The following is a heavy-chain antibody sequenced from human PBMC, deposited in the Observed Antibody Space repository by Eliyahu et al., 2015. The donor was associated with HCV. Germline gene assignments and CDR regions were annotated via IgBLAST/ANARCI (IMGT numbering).Heavy chain of an antibody. CDR1: GFPFXNYA. V-gene: IGHV3-23*01. CDR2: VSGSGTI. D-gene: IGHD6-13*01. CDR3: AKGGDSHTYVDGFDI. J-gene: IGHJ3*02. Sequence: QLLESGGGLVQPGGSLRLSCEASGFPFXNYAMSWXRQAPGKGRGWVXXVSGSGTINYADSVRGRXSISRDXSKHTVYLEMINVGAEDTAVYYCAKGGDSHTYVDGFDIWGQGTMVTVSS.